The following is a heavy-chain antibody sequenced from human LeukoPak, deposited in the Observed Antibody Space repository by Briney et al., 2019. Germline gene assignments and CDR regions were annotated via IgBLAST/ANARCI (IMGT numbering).Heavy chain of an antibody. CDR3: AKQYYDFWSGYYNYYYGMDV. CDR2: ISGSGGST. Sequence: ASVKVSCKASGGTFSSYAISWVRQAPGKGLEWVSAISGSGGSTYYADSVKGRFTISRDNSKNTLYLQMNSLRAEDTAVYYCAKQYYDFWSGYYNYYYGMDVWGQGTTVTVSS. V-gene: IGHV3-23*01. D-gene: IGHD3-3*01. J-gene: IGHJ6*02. CDR1: GGTFSSYA.